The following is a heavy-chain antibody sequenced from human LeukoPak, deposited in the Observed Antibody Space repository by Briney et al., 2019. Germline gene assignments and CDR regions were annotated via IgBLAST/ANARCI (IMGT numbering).Heavy chain of an antibody. CDR2: IYTSGTI. J-gene: IGHJ3*02. CDR1: GGSISSYY. V-gene: IGHV4-4*07. D-gene: IGHD1-1*01. Sequence: SETLSLTCTVSGGSISSYYWSWIRQPAGTALEWIGRIYTSGTITYNPSLKSRVTMSVDTSKNQFSLKLTSVTATDTAIYYCARPQLERQDGAFDIWGQGTMVTVSS. CDR3: ARPQLERQDGAFDI.